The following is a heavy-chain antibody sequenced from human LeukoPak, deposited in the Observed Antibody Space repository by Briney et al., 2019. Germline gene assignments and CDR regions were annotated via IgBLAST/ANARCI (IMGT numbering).Heavy chain of an antibody. Sequence: PGGSLRLSCAASGFTFSSYGMHWVRQAPGKGLEWVAVISYDGSNKYYADSVKGRFTISRDNSKNTLYLQMNSLRAEDTAVYYCASFPNPLIAVAVSTYFDYWGQGTLVTVSS. CDR2: ISYDGSNK. CDR3: ASFPNPLIAVAVSTYFDY. J-gene: IGHJ4*02. D-gene: IGHD6-19*01. V-gene: IGHV3-30*03. CDR1: GFTFSSYG.